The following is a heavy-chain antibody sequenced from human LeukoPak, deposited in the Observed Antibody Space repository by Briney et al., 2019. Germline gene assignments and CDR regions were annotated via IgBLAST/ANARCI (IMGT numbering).Heavy chain of an antibody. V-gene: IGHV4-39*07. CDR1: GGSIRSNNYY. CDR2: IYYHGST. CDR3: ARDPWFGDRDAFDI. J-gene: IGHJ3*02. D-gene: IGHD3-10*01. Sequence: SETLSLTCTVSGGSIRSNNYYWGWIRQPPGKGLEWIGSIYYHGSTYYNPSLKSRVTISVDTSKNQFSLKLSSVTAADTAVYYCARDPWFGDRDAFDIWGQGTMVTVSS.